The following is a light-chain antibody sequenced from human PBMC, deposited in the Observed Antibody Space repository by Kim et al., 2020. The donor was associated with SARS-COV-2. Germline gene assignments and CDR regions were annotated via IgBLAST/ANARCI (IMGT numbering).Light chain of an antibody. J-gene: IGLJ3*02. CDR1: GSNIGNNY. CDR3: AAWDDNLRAVV. V-gene: IGLV1-47*01. Sequence: QAVVTQAPSASGTPGQRVTISCSGSGSNIGNNYVYWYQHSPGGAPKLLIQRNDQRPSGVPDRFSGSKSGTSASLAISGLRSEDESDYYCAAWDDNLRAVVFGGGTQLTVL. CDR2: RND.